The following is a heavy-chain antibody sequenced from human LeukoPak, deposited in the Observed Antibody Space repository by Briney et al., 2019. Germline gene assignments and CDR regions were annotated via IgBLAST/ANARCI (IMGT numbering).Heavy chain of an antibody. CDR1: GGSISSGDYY. V-gene: IGHV4-30-4*01. J-gene: IGHJ4*02. D-gene: IGHD3-9*01. CDR3: AREDPLLRYFPH. CDR2: IYYSGST. Sequence: SETLSLTCTVSGGSISSGDYYWSWIRQPPGKGLEWIGCIYYSGSTYYNPSLKSRVTISVDTSKNQFSLKLSSVTAADTAVYYCAREDPLLRYFPHWGQGTLVTVSS.